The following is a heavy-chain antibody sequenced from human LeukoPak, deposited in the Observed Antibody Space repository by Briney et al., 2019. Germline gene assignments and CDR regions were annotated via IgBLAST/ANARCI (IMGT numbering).Heavy chain of an antibody. CDR3: AKVPLIAAPKHFDY. D-gene: IGHD6-13*01. V-gene: IGHV3-30*02. CDR1: EFTFSRYG. J-gene: IGHJ4*02. Sequence: GGSLRLSCAASEFTFSRYGMHWVRQAPGKGLEWVAFIRYDGSNKYYADSVKGRFTISRDNSKNTLYLQMNRLRAEDTAVYYCAKVPLIAAPKHFDYWGQGTLVTVSS. CDR2: IRYDGSNK.